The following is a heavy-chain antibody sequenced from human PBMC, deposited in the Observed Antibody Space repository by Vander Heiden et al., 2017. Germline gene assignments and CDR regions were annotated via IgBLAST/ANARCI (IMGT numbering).Heavy chain of an antibody. Sequence: EVQLVESGGGLVQPGGSLRLSCAASGFTFSTYWMHWLSQVPGKGLVWVARINGDGSVTSYAESVKGRFTISRDNAKNTLYLQMNSLRVEDTAVYYCARGGHSTAYWGLGTLVTVSS. CDR2: INGDGSVT. CDR3: ARGGHSTAY. J-gene: IGHJ4*02. V-gene: IGHV3-74*01. CDR1: GFTFSTYW. D-gene: IGHD2-8*02.